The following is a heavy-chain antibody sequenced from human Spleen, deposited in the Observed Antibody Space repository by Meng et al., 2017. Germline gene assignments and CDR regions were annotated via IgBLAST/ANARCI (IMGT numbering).Heavy chain of an antibody. V-gene: IGHV4-30-4*01. CDR1: VGSISSGDYC. Sequence: QVQLQESGPGLVKPSQTLSLTCTVSVGSISSGDYCWSWIRQPPGEGLEWIGYICNSGSTYYSPSLKSRVTISVDTSTNQFSLRLNSVTAADTAVYYCARGMWIAVAGTAKIDYWGQGTLVTVSS. CDR3: ARGMWIAVAGTAKIDY. CDR2: ICNSGST. D-gene: IGHD6-19*01. J-gene: IGHJ4*02.